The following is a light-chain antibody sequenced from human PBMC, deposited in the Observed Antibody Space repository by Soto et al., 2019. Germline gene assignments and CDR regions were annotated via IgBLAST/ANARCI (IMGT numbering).Light chain of an antibody. CDR1: QSVRSN. V-gene: IGKV3-15*01. CDR2: GAF. J-gene: IGKJ1*01. Sequence: EIVMTQSPGTLSLSPGERATLSCRASQSVRSNLAWYQQIPGQAPRLLIYGAFTRATGIPVRFSGSGSGTEFTLAISSLQSEDFAVYYCQQYNDWPQTFGLGTKVDIK. CDR3: QQYNDWPQT.